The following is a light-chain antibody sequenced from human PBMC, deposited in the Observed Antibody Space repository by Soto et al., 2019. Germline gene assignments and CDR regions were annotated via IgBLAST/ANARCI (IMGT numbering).Light chain of an antibody. CDR2: EVN. CDR3: SSYSISTAYL. CDR1: SSDVGGYDY. Sequence: QSVLTQPASMSGSPGQSITISCTGTSSDVGGYDYVSWYQLHPGKAPKLMVFEVNNRPSGVSYRFSGSKSGNTASLTISGLQAEDEADYFCSSYSISTAYLFGTGTKVPS. J-gene: IGLJ1*01. V-gene: IGLV2-14*01.